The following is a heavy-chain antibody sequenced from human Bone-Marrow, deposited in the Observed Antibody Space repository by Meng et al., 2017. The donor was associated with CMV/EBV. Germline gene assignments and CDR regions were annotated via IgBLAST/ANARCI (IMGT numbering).Heavy chain of an antibody. D-gene: IGHD3-22*01. J-gene: IGHJ3*02. V-gene: IGHV3-30*03. CDR1: GFTFSDYY. CDR2: ISYDGSNK. Sequence: GESLKISCAASGFTFSDYYMSWIRQAPGKGLEWVAVISYDGSNKYYADSVKGRFTISRDNSKNTLYLQMNSLRAEDTAVYYCARGGSGYYGDDAFDIWGQGTMVTVSS. CDR3: ARGGSGYYGDDAFDI.